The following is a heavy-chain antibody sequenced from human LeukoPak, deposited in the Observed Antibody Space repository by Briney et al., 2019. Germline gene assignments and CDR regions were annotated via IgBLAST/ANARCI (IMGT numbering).Heavy chain of an antibody. CDR2: IGGRDNST. CDR1: KFTLSNYG. Sequence: GGSLRLSCTASKFTLSNYGMQWVRQAPGKGLEWVSAIGGRDNSTYYADSVKGRFTISRDNSKNTLYVQMNSLRAEDTAVYYCAKGHYYGSGSLDYWGQGTLVTVPS. J-gene: IGHJ4*02. CDR3: AKGHYYGSGSLDY. D-gene: IGHD3-10*01. V-gene: IGHV3-23*01.